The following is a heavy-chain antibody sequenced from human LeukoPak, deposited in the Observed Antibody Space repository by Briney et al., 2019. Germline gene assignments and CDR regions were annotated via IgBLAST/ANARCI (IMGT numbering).Heavy chain of an antibody. CDR1: GYTFTSYD. Sequence: GASVKVSCKASGYTFTSYDINWVRQATGQGLEWMGWMNPNSGNTGYAQKFQGRVTMTRNTSISTAYMELNSLRSEDTAVYYCARVVWGELLLIDYWGQGTLVTVSS. V-gene: IGHV1-8*01. CDR2: MNPNSGNT. J-gene: IGHJ4*02. D-gene: IGHD1-26*01. CDR3: ARVVWGELLLIDY.